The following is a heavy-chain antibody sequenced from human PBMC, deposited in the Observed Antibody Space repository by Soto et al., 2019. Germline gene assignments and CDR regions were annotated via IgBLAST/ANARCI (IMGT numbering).Heavy chain of an antibody. D-gene: IGHD6-13*01. J-gene: IGHJ6*02. Sequence: GASVKVSCKASGYTFTSYYMHWVRQAPGQGLEWMGIINPSGGSTSYAQKFQGRVTMTRDTSTSAVYMELSSLRSEDTAVYYCARVGSSSWLLSPYYGMDVWGQGTTVTVSS. CDR1: GYTFTSYY. CDR2: INPSGGST. CDR3: ARVGSSSWLLSPYYGMDV. V-gene: IGHV1-46*01.